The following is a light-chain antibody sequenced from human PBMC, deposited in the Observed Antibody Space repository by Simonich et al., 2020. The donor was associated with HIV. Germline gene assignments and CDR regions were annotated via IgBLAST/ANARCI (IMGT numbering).Light chain of an antibody. V-gene: IGKV4-1*01. Sequence: DIVMTQSPDSLTVSLGERATINCKSSQSVLSSSDNKNYLAWYQQKPRQPPKLLIPGASTRQSGVPDRFSGSGSWTDFTLTISSLQAEDVAVYYCQQYYSTPLTFGGGTKVEIK. J-gene: IGKJ4*01. CDR1: QSVLSSSDNKNY. CDR3: QQYYSTPLT. CDR2: GAS.